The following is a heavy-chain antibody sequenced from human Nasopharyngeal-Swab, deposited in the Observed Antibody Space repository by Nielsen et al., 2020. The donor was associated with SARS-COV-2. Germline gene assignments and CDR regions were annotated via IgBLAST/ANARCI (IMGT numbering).Heavy chain of an antibody. CDR3: ARAWGTMGPAFDY. CDR2: IYSGGST. V-gene: IGHV3-53*01. CDR1: GFTFSSYA. J-gene: IGHJ4*02. D-gene: IGHD3-10*01. Sequence: GGSLTLSCAASGFTFSSYAMSWVRQAPGKGLEWVSVIYSGGSTYYADSVKGRFTISRDNSKNTLYLQMNSLRAEDTAVYYCARAWGTMGPAFDYWGQGTLVTVSS.